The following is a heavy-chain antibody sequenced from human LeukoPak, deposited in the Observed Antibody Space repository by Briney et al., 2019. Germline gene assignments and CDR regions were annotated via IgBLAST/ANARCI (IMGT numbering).Heavy chain of an antibody. CDR3: ARESNYDILTGYYKIFDY. Sequence: PSETLSLTCAVYGGSFSGYYWSWIRQPPGKGLEWIGEINHSGSTNYNPSLKSRVTISVDTSKNQFSPKLSSVTAADTAVYYCARESNYDILTGYYKIFDYWGQGTLVTVSS. J-gene: IGHJ4*02. D-gene: IGHD3-9*01. CDR1: GGSFSGYY. CDR2: INHSGST. V-gene: IGHV4-34*01.